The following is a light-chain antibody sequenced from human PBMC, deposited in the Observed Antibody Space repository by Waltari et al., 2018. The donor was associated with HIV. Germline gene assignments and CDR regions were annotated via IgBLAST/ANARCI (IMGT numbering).Light chain of an antibody. CDR2: GKN. CDR1: SLRSYY. J-gene: IGLJ2*01. V-gene: IGLV3-19*01. Sequence: SSELTQDPAVSVALGQTVSITCQGDSLRSYYASWYQQKPGQAPLLVMFGKNTRPSGIPDRFSGSSSGNTASLTITGAQAEDEADYYCNSRDSSGLHVVFGGGTKLTVL. CDR3: NSRDSSGLHVV.